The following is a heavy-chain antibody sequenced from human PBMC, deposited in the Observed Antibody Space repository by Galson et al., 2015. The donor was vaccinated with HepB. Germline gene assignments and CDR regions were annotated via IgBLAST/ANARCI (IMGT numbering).Heavy chain of an antibody. CDR2: MNPNSGNT. D-gene: IGHD3-3*01. CDR1: GYTFTSYD. Sequence: SVKVSCKASGYTFTSYDINWVRQATGQGLEWMGWMNPNSGNTGYAQKFQGRVTMTRNTSINTAYMELSSLRSEDTAVYYCARGARGYDFWSGPTKYYYYMDVWGKGTTVTVSS. CDR3: ARGARGYDFWSGPTKYYYYMDV. J-gene: IGHJ6*03. V-gene: IGHV1-8*01.